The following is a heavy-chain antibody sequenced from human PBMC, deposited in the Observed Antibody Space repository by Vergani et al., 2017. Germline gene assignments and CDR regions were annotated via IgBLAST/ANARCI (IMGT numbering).Heavy chain of an antibody. D-gene: IGHD5-12*01. CDR2: ISSSSSYI. J-gene: IGHJ4*02. Sequence: EVQLVESGGGLVKPGGSLRLFCAASGFTFSSYSMHWVRQAPGKGLEWVSSISSSSSYIYYADSVKGRFTISRDNAKNSLYLQMNSLRAEDTAVDYCARAGGYDYRVSSYGEAQIDYWGQGTLVTVSS. CDR1: GFTFSSYS. V-gene: IGHV3-21*01. CDR3: ARAGGYDYRVSSYGEAQIDY.